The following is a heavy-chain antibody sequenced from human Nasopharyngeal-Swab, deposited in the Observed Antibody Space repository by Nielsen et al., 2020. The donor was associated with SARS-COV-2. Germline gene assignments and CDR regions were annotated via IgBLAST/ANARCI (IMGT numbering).Heavy chain of an antibody. J-gene: IGHJ4*02. CDR2: IKADGTQK. Sequence: GESLKISCGGSGFTFSSDWMAWVRQAAGRGLEWVANIKADGTQKYYVDSVKGRFSISRDNAKNSLYLQMSGLRADDTAMYFCARDLGHTGYDLYAYWGQGTLVTVSS. CDR1: GFTFSSDW. CDR3: ARDLGHTGYDLYAY. V-gene: IGHV3-7*03. D-gene: IGHD5-12*01.